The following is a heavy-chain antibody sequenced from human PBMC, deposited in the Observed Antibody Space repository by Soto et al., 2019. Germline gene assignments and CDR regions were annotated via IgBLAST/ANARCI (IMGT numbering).Heavy chain of an antibody. CDR3: ARDGGQWEPIEH. V-gene: IGHV3-33*01. CDR1: GFTFKNYG. J-gene: IGHJ4*02. Sequence: PGGSLRLSCAASGFTFKNYGMHWVRRAPGKGLEWVAVIWYDGSKKYYADSVKGRFTISRDDSEKALYLQMDSVRAEDTAVYYCARDGGQWEPIEHWGQGTLVTVSS. CDR2: IWYDGSKK. D-gene: IGHD1-26*01.